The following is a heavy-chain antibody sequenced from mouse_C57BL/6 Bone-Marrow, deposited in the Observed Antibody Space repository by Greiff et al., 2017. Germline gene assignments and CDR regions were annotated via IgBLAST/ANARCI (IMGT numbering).Heavy chain of an antibody. CDR3: ARWDGYYWYFDV. Sequence: VQLQQSGAELVKPGASVKMSCKASGYTFTSYWITWVKQRPGQGLEWIGDIYPGSGSTNYNEKFKSKATLTVDTSSSTAYMQLSSLTSEDSAVYYCARWDGYYWYFDVWGTGTTVTVSS. V-gene: IGHV1-55*01. J-gene: IGHJ1*03. D-gene: IGHD2-3*01. CDR1: GYTFTSYW. CDR2: IYPGSGST.